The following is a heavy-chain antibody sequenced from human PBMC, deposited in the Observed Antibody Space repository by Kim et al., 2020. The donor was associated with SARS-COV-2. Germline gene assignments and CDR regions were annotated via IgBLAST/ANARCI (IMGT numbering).Heavy chain of an antibody. CDR2: IYYSGIT. D-gene: IGHD3-22*01. Sequence: SETLSLTCTVSGGSISSYYWSWIRQPPWKGLEWIGYIYYSGITNYNPSLKSRVTISVDTSKNQFSLKLSSVTAADTAVYYCARHLLTYYYDSSGYYLGGHDAFDIWGQGTMVTVSS. CDR1: GGSISSYY. J-gene: IGHJ3*02. V-gene: IGHV4-59*08. CDR3: ARHLLTYYYDSSGYYLGGHDAFDI.